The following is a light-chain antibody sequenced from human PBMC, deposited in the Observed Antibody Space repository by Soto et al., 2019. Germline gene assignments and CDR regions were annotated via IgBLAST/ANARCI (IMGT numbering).Light chain of an antibody. CDR2: AAS. CDR1: QGVDSD. CDR3: QQSYSTLVLT. Sequence: IQMTQSPSSLSASVGDRVTITCRASQGVDSDLSWYQQKPGKAPKLLIYAASSLHSGVPTRFRGSGSGTHFTLTISSLQPEDGATYYCQQSYSTLVLTFGGGTKVELK. V-gene: IGKV1-39*01. J-gene: IGKJ4*01.